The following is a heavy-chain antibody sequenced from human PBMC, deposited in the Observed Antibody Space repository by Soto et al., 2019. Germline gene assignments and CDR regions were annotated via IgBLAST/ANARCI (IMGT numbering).Heavy chain of an antibody. D-gene: IGHD3-16*01. CDR1: GFTFSSYA. CDR3: AKDGGYDCIWGSYNYFDY. Sequence: EVQLLESGGGLVQPGGSLRLSCAASGFTFSSYAMSWVRQAPGKGLEWVSAISGSGGSTYYADSVKGRFTISRDNSKNTLYLQMNSLRAEDTAVYYCAKDGGYDCIWGSYNYFDYWGQGTLVTVSS. J-gene: IGHJ4*02. V-gene: IGHV3-23*01. CDR2: ISGSGGST.